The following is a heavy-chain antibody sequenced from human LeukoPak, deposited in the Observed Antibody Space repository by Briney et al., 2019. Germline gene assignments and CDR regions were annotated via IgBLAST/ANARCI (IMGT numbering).Heavy chain of an antibody. J-gene: IGHJ4*02. D-gene: IGHD3-3*01. CDR3: ARGPIFGVVMAWDFDY. Sequence: SETLSLTCSVSGGSIGSYYWSWIRQPAGKGLEWIGRIYTSGSTNYNPSLKSRVTISVDTSKNQFSLKLSSVTAADTAVYYCARGPIFGVVMAWDFDYWGQGTLVTVSS. CDR2: IYTSGST. CDR1: GGSIGSYY. V-gene: IGHV4-4*07.